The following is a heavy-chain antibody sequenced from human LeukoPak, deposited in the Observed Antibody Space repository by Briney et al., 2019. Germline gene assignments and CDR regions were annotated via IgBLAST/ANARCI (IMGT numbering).Heavy chain of an antibody. V-gene: IGHV1-46*01. CDR2: INPSGGST. CDR3: ARDPGWNNYYDSSGPFDY. J-gene: IGHJ4*02. CDR1: GYTFTSYY. Sequence: GASVKASCKASGYTFTSYYMHWVRQAPGQGLEWMGIINPSGGSTSYAQKFQGRVTMTRDMSTSTVYMELSSLRSEDTAVYYCARDPGWNNYYDSSGPFDYWGQGTLVTVSS. D-gene: IGHD3-22*01.